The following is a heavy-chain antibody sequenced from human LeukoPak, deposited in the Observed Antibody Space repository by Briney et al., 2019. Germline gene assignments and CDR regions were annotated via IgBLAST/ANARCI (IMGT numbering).Heavy chain of an antibody. V-gene: IGHV1-46*01. Sequence: ASVKVSCKASGYTFTSNYIHWVRQAPGQGLEWMGMIYPRDGSTSYAQKFQGRVTVTRDTSTSTVHMELSGLRSEDTAVYYCARDQEGFDYWGQGSLVTVFS. CDR3: ARDQEGFDY. CDR1: GYTFTSNY. J-gene: IGHJ4*02. CDR2: IYPRDGST.